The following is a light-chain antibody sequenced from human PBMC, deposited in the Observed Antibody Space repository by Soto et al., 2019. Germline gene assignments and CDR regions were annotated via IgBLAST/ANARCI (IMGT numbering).Light chain of an antibody. V-gene: IGLV2-14*01. CDR3: SSFTSSSSVV. Sequence: QSVLTQPRSVSGSPGQSVTISCTGTSSDVGGYNYVSWYQQYSGKAPKVMIYEVTNRPSGVSNRFSGSKSGNTASLTISGLQADDEADYYCSSFTSSSSVVFGTGTKLTVL. CDR2: EVT. CDR1: SSDVGGYNY. J-gene: IGLJ1*01.